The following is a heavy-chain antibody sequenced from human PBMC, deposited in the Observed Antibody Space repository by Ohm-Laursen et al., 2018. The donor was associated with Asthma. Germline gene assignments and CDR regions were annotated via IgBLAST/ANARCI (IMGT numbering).Heavy chain of an antibody. D-gene: IGHD6-6*01. CDR3: ARVGIAARVIDY. V-gene: IGHV4-61*01. CDR2: FFLRGND. J-gene: IGHJ4*02. Sequence: GTLSLTCTVSGDSINSGNNYWSWIRQPPGKGLEWIGYFFLRGNDNYNPSLRSRVTMSMGTSRDQFSLNLRSATAADTAVYYCARVGIAARVIDYWGQGTLVTVSS. CDR1: GDSINSGNNY.